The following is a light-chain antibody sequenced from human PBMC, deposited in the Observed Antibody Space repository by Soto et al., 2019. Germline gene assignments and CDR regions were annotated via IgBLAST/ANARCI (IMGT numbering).Light chain of an antibody. CDR2: EVS. Sequence: QSVLTQPASVSGSPGQSITISCTGTSSDVGSYNLVSWYQQHPGKAPKLMIYEVSKRPSGVSKRFSGSKSGNTASLTISGLQAEDEADYYCCSYAGSSTYVFGTGTQLTVL. V-gene: IGLV2-23*02. CDR1: SSDVGSYNL. J-gene: IGLJ1*01. CDR3: CSYAGSSTYV.